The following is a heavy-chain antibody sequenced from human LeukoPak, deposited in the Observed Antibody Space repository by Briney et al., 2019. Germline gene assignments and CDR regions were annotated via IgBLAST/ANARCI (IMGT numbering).Heavy chain of an antibody. D-gene: IGHD1-7*01. CDR3: TPTRNWNYYFDY. CDR2: IKSKTDGGTT. V-gene: IGHV3-15*01. J-gene: IGHJ4*02. CDR1: GFTFSNAW. Sequence: GGSLRLSCAASGFTFSNAWMSWVRQAPGKGLEWVGRIKSKTDGGTTDYAAPVKGRFTISRDDSKNTLYLQMNSLKTEDTAVYYCTPTRNWNYYFDYWGQGTLVTVSS.